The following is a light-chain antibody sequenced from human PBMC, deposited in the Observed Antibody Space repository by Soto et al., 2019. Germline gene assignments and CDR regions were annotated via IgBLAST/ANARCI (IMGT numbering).Light chain of an antibody. CDR1: QSIYSN. CDR3: QQYNNRLWT. V-gene: IGKV3-15*01. CDR2: GAS. Sequence: EIGMTQPPATLSVAPGGRATLSCRASQSIYSNLAWYQQKPGQAPRLLIYGASTRASGLPARFSGRGSGTEFTLTISSLQSEDFAVYYCQQYNNRLWTFGQGTKVDIK. J-gene: IGKJ1*01.